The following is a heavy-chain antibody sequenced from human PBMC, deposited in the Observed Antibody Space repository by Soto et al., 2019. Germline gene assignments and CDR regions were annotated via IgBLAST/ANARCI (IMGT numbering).Heavy chain of an antibody. V-gene: IGHV3-30*18. CDR2: ISYDGSNK. D-gene: IGHD3-16*01. J-gene: IGHJ4*02. Sequence: QEQLVESGGGVVQPGRSLRLSCAASGFFFSSYGMHWVRQVPGKGLEWVAVISYDGSNKYYADSVKGRFTISRDNYKNTLYLQMNSLRGEDTARYYCAKDHAPGVYASQYHFDYWGQGTLVTVSS. CDR3: AKDHAPGVYASQYHFDY. CDR1: GFFFSSYG.